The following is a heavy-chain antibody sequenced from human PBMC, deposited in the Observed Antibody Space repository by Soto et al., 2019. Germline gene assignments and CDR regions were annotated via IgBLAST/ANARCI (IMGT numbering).Heavy chain of an antibody. CDR2: LSAYNGNT. D-gene: IGHD3-3*01. Sequence: ASVKVSCKASGYTFTSYGISWVRPAPGQGLEWMGWLSAYNGNTNYAQKLQGRVTMTTDTSTSTAYMELRSLRSDDTAVYYCARGAIFGVVITLPDYWGQGTLVTVS. CDR1: GYTFTSYG. J-gene: IGHJ4*02. V-gene: IGHV1-18*04. CDR3: ARGAIFGVVITLPDY.